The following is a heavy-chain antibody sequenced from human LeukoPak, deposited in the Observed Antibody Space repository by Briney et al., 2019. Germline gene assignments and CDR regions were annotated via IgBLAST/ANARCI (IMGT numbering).Heavy chain of an antibody. J-gene: IGHJ4*02. CDR3: ARAATGYDFWSGSFDY. D-gene: IGHD3-3*01. CDR1: GYTFTSYY. V-gene: IGHV1-46*01. CDR2: INPSGGST. Sequence: ASVKVSCKASGYTFTSYYMHWVRQAPGQGLEWMGIINPSGGSTSYAQKFQGRVTMTRDTSTSTVYMELSCLRSEDTAVYYCARAATGYDFWSGSFDYWGQGTLVTVSS.